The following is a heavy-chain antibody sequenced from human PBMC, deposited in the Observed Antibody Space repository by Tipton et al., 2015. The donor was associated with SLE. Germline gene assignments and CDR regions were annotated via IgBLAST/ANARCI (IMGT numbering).Heavy chain of an antibody. CDR1: GGSISSINNY. J-gene: IGHJ4*02. Sequence: LRLSCTVSGGSISSINNYWGWIRQPPGKGLEWIGSIYYSGSTYYNPSLKGRVTVSADTSKDQFSLKLSSVTAADTAMYYCARHRGMVQGVIVPFEYWGQGTLVTVSS. D-gene: IGHD3-10*01. CDR2: IYYSGST. CDR3: ARHRGMVQGVIVPFEY. V-gene: IGHV4-39*07.